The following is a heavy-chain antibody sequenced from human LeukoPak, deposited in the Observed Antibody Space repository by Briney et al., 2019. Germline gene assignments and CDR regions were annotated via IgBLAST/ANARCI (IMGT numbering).Heavy chain of an antibody. V-gene: IGHV1-8*01. CDR2: MNPDSGNT. CDR1: GYTFTSYD. D-gene: IGHD1-20*01. Sequence: GASVKVSCTASGYTFTSYDINWVRQASGQGLEWMGWMNPDSGNTGHAQKFQGRITMTRNTSISTAYMELSSLRSEDTAMYYCARDITSKGDYWGQGTLVTVSS. CDR3: ARDITSKGDY. J-gene: IGHJ4*02.